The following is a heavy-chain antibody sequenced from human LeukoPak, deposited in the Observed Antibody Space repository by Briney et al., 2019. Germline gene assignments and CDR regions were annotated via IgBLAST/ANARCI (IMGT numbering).Heavy chain of an antibody. Sequence: SETLSFTCTVSGGSISSYYWSWIRQPAGKGLEWIGRIYTSGSTNYNPSLKSRVTMSVDTSKNQFSLKLSSVTAADTAVYYCARENYDFWSGTPINWFDPWGQGTLVTVSS. V-gene: IGHV4-4*07. CDR3: ARENYDFWSGTPINWFDP. CDR2: IYTSGST. D-gene: IGHD3-3*01. CDR1: GGSISSYY. J-gene: IGHJ5*02.